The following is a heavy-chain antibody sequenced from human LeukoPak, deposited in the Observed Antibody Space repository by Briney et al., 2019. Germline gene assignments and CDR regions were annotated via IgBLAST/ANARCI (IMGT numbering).Heavy chain of an antibody. V-gene: IGHV3-30*18. J-gene: IGHJ3*02. Sequence: GRSLRLSCAAAGFTFSSYGMHWVRQAPGKGLEWVAVISYDGSNKYYADSVKGRFTISRDNSKNTLYLQMNSLRAEDTAVYYCAKAQRGLNAFDIWGQGTMVTVSS. D-gene: IGHD3-10*01. CDR2: ISYDGSNK. CDR1: GFTFSSYG. CDR3: AKAQRGLNAFDI.